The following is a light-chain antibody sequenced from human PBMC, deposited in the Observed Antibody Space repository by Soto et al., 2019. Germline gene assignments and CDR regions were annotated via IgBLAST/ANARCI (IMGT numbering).Light chain of an antibody. CDR1: QSVSSN. Sequence: IVMTQSPSTRSVSPGERATLSCRASQSVSSNLAWYQQKPGQAPRLLIYGASTRATGIPARFSGSGSGTDFTLTITRLEPEDFAVYYCQQYGSSRTFGQGPKVDIK. CDR3: QQYGSSRT. J-gene: IGKJ1*01. V-gene: IGKV3-15*01. CDR2: GAS.